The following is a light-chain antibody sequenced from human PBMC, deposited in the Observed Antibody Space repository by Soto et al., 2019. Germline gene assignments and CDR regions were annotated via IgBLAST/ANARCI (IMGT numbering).Light chain of an antibody. V-gene: IGKV1-5*03. J-gene: IGKJ1*01. CDR1: QSVTIW. CDR3: QHWTDYSWT. CDR2: KTS. Sequence: DIHMTQSPSTLSASVGDRVTITCRASQSVTIWLAWYQQKPGKAPNLLIYKTSNLESGVPSRIGGSGSGIELTLTIRSLQPDDIVSYYCQHWTDYSWTFGQGTKVEVK.